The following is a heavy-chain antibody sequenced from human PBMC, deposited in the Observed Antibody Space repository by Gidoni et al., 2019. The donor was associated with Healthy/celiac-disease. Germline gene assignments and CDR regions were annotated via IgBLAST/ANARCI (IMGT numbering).Heavy chain of an antibody. CDR1: GGSISSSSYY. CDR2: IYYSGST. Sequence: QLQLQESGPGLVKPSETLSLTCTVSGGSISSSSYYWGWIRQPPGKGLEWIGSIYYSGSTYYNPSLKSRVTISVDTSKNQFSLKLSSVTAADTAVYYCARHRFEEYCSGGSCYTDYYYYYMDVWGKGTTVTVSS. CDR3: ARHRFEEYCSGGSCYTDYYYYYMDV. D-gene: IGHD2-15*01. V-gene: IGHV4-39*01. J-gene: IGHJ6*03.